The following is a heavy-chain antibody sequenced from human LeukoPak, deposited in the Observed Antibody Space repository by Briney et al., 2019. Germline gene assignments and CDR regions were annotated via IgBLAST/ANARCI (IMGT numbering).Heavy chain of an antibody. J-gene: IGHJ4*02. V-gene: IGHV3-33*06. CDR1: GFTLSSYG. Sequence: PGRSPRLSCAASGFTLSSYGMHWVRQAPGKGLEWVAVIWYDGSNKYYADSVKGRFTISRDNSKNTLYLQMNSLRAEDTAVYYCAKDDPLYGGYWGQGTLVTVSS. CDR3: AKDDPLYGGY. D-gene: IGHD4/OR15-4a*01. CDR2: IWYDGSNK.